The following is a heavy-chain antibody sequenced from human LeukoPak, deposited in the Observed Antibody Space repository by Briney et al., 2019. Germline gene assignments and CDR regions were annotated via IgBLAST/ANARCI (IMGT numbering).Heavy chain of an antibody. CDR3: ARDGSDYYGMDV. J-gene: IGHJ6*02. CDR2: INPNSGGT. CDR1: EYTFTGYY. D-gene: IGHD1-26*01. Sequence: GASVKVSCKASEYTFTGYYMHWVRQAPGQGLEWMGRINPNSGGTNYAQKFQGRVTMTTDTSTSTAYMELRSLRSDDTAVYYCARDGSDYYGMDVWGQGTTVTVSS. V-gene: IGHV1-2*06.